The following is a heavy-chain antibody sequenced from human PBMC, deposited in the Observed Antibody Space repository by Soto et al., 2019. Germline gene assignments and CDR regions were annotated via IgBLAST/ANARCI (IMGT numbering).Heavy chain of an antibody. D-gene: IGHD6-6*01. CDR1: GGSIGTYY. Sequence: ETLSLTCSVSGGSIGTYYWSWIRQAPGKGLEWIGYIYYSGSTSYNPSLKSRVSISVDTSKNQFSLKLSSVTAADTAVYYCARQGRPTARMGLLDPWGPGTLVIVSS. CDR3: ARQGRPTARMGLLDP. CDR2: IYYSGST. V-gene: IGHV4-59*08. J-gene: IGHJ5*02.